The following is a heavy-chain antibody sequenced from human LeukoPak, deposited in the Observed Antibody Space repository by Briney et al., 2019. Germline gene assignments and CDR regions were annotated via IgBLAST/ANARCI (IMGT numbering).Heavy chain of an antibody. D-gene: IGHD6-13*01. J-gene: IGHJ4*02. Sequence: SETLSLTCAVYGGSFSGYYWSWVRQPPGKGLEWIGEINHSGSTNYNPSLKSRVTISVDTSKNQFSLRLSSVTAADMAVYYCARGIAAGVDYWGQGTLVTVSS. CDR2: INHSGST. CDR1: GGSFSGYY. V-gene: IGHV4-34*01. CDR3: ARGIAAGVDY.